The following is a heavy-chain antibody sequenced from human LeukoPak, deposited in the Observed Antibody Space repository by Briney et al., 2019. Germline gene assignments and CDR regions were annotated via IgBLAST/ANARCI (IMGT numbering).Heavy chain of an antibody. CDR1: DFTFSDYG. Sequence: PGRSLRLSCAASDFTFSDYGMHWVRQAPGKGLEWVAVIWFDGSKTYYADSVMGRFTISRDKSKNTLYLQMNSLRADDTAVYYCAKDNVDTSSCLDYWGQGTLVTVSS. J-gene: IGHJ4*02. V-gene: IGHV3-33*03. CDR2: IWFDGSKT. CDR3: AKDNVDTSSCLDY. D-gene: IGHD6-6*01.